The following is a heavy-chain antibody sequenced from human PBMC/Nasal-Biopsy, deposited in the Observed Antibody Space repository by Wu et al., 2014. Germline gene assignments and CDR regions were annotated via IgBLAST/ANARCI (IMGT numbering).Heavy chain of an antibody. CDR1: GGSISSGSDY. V-gene: IGHV4-61*02. Sequence: TLSLTCTVSGGSISSGSDYWSWIRQPAGKGLEWIGRVDSSGSTSHNPSLKSRVSMSVDTSRNQFSLKLSSVTAADTAVYYCATFDRQMRAFDIWGQGTTVTVSS. J-gene: IGHJ3*02. CDR3: ATFDRQMRAFDI. CDR2: VDSSGST. D-gene: IGHD3-9*01.